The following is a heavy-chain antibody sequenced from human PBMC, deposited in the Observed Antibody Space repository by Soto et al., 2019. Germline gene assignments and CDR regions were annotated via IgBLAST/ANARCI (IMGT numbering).Heavy chain of an antibody. J-gene: IGHJ5*02. CDR1: GFTFSSYG. CDR2: ISYDGSNK. Sequence: RLSCAASGFTFSSYGMHWVRQAPGKGLEWVAVISYDGSNKYYADSVKGRFTISRDNSKNTLYLQMNSLRAEDTAVYYCAKDGGRGWFDPWGQGTLVTVSS. V-gene: IGHV3-30*18. D-gene: IGHD3-16*01. CDR3: AKDGGRGWFDP.